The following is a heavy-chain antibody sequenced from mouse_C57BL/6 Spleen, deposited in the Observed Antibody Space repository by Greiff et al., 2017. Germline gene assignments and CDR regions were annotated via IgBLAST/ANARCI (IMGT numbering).Heavy chain of an antibody. V-gene: IGHV5-16*01. CDR1: GFTFSDYY. D-gene: IGHD2-3*01. CDR2: INYDGSST. CDR3: AREGYDGYYVD. J-gene: IGHJ2*01. Sequence: EVKLVESEGGLVPPGSSMKLSCTASGFTFSDYYMAWVRQVPEKGLEWVANINYDGSSTYYLDSLKSRFIISRDNAKNILYLQMSSLKSEDTATYYCAREGYDGYYVDWGQGTTLTVSS.